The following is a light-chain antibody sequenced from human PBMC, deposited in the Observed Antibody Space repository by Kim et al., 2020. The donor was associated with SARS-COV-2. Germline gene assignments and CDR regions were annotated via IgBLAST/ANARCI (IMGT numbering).Light chain of an antibody. J-gene: IGLJ2*01. CDR2: DVT. Sequence: GQSVDISCTGTNSDVGRYNYVSWYQHHPGKAPKLIIYDVTKRPTGVPDRFSGSKSGNTASLTVSGLQAEDEADYYCSSYAGRNDLVFGGGTKVTVL. V-gene: IGLV2-8*01. CDR1: NSDVGRYNY. CDR3: SSYAGRNDLV.